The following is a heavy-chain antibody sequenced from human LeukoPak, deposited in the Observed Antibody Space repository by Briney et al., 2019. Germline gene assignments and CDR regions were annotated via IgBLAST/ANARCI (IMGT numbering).Heavy chain of an antibody. CDR2: IYYSGST. CDR3: ARGYRISYSSSWYAVSYFDY. CDR1: GGSISSSSYY. J-gene: IGHJ4*02. D-gene: IGHD6-13*01. Sequence: SETLSLTCTVSGGSISSSSYYWVWIRQPPGKGLEWIGTIYYSGSTYYNPSLTSRVTISVDTSKNQFSLKLSSVTAADTAVYYCARGYRISYSSSWYAVSYFDYWGQGTLVTVSS. V-gene: IGHV4-39*07.